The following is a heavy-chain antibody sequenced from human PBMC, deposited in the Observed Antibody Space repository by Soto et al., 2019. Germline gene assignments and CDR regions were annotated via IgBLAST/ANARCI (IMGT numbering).Heavy chain of an antibody. CDR3: ALRSMAVVPEY. Sequence: QVQLQESCPGLVKPSETLSLTCAVAGDSISSYYCMWILQPPGKGLESIGYLYYGRSANYNPSLKRRVTLSVETPTNQCSLTLSSMTAADTAVYYCALRSMAVVPEYWGQGTLVTVSS. D-gene: IGHD2-2*01. J-gene: IGHJ4*02. V-gene: IGHV4-59*01. CDR1: GDSISSYY. CDR2: LYYGRSA.